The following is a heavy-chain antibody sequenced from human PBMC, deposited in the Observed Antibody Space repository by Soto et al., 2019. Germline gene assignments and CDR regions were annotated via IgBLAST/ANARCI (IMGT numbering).Heavy chain of an antibody. J-gene: IGHJ4*02. D-gene: IGHD2-21*01. V-gene: IGHV3-30-3*01. Sequence: PGGSLRLSCAASGFTFSRNAMHWVRQAPGKGLEWMAMILDDGASEYYADSVKGRFTISRDNSKNMLYLQMNSLRAEDTAVYYCARDPYGEYFDYRGQGTLVTVSS. CDR2: ILDDGASE. CDR3: ARDPYGEYFDY. CDR1: GFTFSRNA.